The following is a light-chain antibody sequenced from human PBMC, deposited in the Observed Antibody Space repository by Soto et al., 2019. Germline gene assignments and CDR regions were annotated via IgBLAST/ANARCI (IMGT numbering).Light chain of an antibody. J-gene: IGKJ1*01. CDR1: QSIMYW. CDR3: LQVYSFPRT. CDR2: EAS. V-gene: IGKV1-5*03. Sequence: DIQMTQSPSTLSASVGDRATITCRASQSIMYWLAWFQQKPGKAPRLLIYEASRLESGVPSRFSGSGSGTEFILTINNLQPEDFASYFCLQVYSFPRTFGLGTKVDNK.